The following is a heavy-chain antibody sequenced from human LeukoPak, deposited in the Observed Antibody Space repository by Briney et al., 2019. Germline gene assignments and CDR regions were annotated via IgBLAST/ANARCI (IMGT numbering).Heavy chain of an antibody. CDR3: ARESRDGYNTKDAFDI. CDR2: INPNSGGT. D-gene: IGHD5-24*01. J-gene: IGHJ3*02. Sequence: ASVKVSCKASGYTFTGHYMHWVRQAPGQGLEWMGWINPNSGGTNYAQKFQGRVTMTRDTSISTAYMELSRLRSDDTAVYYCARESRDGYNTKDAFDIWGQGTMVTVSS. V-gene: IGHV1-2*02. CDR1: GYTFTGHY.